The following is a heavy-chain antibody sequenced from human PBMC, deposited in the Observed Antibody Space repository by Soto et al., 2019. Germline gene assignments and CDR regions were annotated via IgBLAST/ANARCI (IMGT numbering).Heavy chain of an antibody. Sequence: QVQLQETGPGLVKPSQTLSLTCTVSGGSISSGGYYWSWIRQHPGKGLEWIGHIYYSGSTYYHPPLTGRVTISVDTSKKQFSLKLSSVTAADTAVYYCAREEWYFDLWGSGTLVSVSS. J-gene: IGHJ2*01. CDR2: IYYSGST. V-gene: IGHV4-31*03. CDR3: AREEWYFDL. CDR1: GGSISSGGYY.